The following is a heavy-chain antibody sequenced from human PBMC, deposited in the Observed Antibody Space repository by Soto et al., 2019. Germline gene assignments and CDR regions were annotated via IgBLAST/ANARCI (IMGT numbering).Heavy chain of an antibody. CDR1: GGTINNFA. J-gene: IGHJ6*02. V-gene: IGHV1-69*01. CDR2: IMPVFHTT. CDR3: ATATISPVSATLYHYGMDV. D-gene: IGHD6-25*01. Sequence: QVQLVQSGADVKKPGSSVKVSCQASGGTINNFAFTWVRQAPGQGLEWLGGIMPVFHTTNIAQTFQDRITVTADDFTTTVYMEMTSLRYDDTAVYYCATATISPVSATLYHYGMDVWGQGTTVTVSS.